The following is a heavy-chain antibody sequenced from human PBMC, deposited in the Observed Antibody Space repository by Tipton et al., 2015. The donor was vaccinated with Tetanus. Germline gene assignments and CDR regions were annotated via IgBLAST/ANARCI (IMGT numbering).Heavy chain of an antibody. CDR2: IWYDGSNK. V-gene: IGHV3-33*06. CDR1: GFTFSSYG. CDR3: AKNYYDSSGYSYYFDY. Sequence: SLRLSCAASGFTFSSYGMHWVRQAPGKGLEWVAVIWYDGSNKYYADSVKGRFTISRDNSKNTLYLQMNSLRAEDTAVYYCAKNYYDSSGYSYYFDYWAREPWSPSPQ. D-gene: IGHD3-22*01. J-gene: IGHJ4*02.